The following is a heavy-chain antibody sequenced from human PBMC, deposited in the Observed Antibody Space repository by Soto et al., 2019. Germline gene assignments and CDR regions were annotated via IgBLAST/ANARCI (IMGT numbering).Heavy chain of an antibody. J-gene: IGHJ4*02. D-gene: IGHD5-12*01. Sequence: QVQLQESGPGLVKPSETLSLTCTVSGGSISSYYWSWIRQPPGKGLEWIGYIYYSGSTNYNPSLKSRVTISVDTSKNQFSLKLSSVTAADTAVYYCARYSGYDFPGYWGQGTLVTVSS. CDR3: ARYSGYDFPGY. V-gene: IGHV4-59*08. CDR1: GGSISSYY. CDR2: IYYSGST.